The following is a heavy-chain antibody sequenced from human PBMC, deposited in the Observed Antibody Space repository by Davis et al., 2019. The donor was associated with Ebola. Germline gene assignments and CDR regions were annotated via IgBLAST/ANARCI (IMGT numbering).Heavy chain of an antibody. V-gene: IGHV3-43*02. CDR3: AASGYFYEVWFDP. CDR1: GFTFSSYW. CDR2: ISRDGGRT. Sequence: GESLKISCVVSGFTFSSYWMHWVRQAPGKGLECVSLISRDGGRTYYADSVKGRFTISRDNDKNFLYLQMNSLTTEDSALYYCAASGYFYEVWFDPWGQGTLVTVSS. J-gene: IGHJ5*02. D-gene: IGHD3-22*01.